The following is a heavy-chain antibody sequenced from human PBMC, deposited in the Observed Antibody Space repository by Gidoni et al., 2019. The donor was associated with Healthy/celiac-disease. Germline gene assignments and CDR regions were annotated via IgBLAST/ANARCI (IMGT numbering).Heavy chain of an antibody. J-gene: IGHJ3*02. CDR1: GFTCSSYW. CDR3: ARIHYDILTGYAFDAFDI. D-gene: IGHD3-9*01. CDR2: IKQDGSEK. V-gene: IGHV3-7*04. Sequence: EVQLVESGGGLVQPGGSLRLSCAASGFTCSSYWMSWVRQAPGKGLEWVANIKQDGSEKYYVDSVKGRFTISRDNAKNSLYLQMNSLRAEDTAVYYCARIHYDILTGYAFDAFDIWGQGTMVTVSS.